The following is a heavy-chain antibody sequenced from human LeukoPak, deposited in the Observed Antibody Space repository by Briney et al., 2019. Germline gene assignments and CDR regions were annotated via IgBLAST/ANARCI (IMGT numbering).Heavy chain of an antibody. CDR2: ISYDGSNK. D-gene: IGHD2-21*01. CDR1: GFTFSSYS. J-gene: IGHJ2*01. CDR3: AKDLFHRSSRWYFDL. Sequence: PGGSPRLSCAASGFTFSSYSMNWVRQAPGKGLEWVAVISYDGSNKYYADSVKGRFTISRDNSKNTLYLQMNSLRAEDTAVYYCAKDLFHRSSRWYFDLWGRGTLVTVSS. V-gene: IGHV3-30*18.